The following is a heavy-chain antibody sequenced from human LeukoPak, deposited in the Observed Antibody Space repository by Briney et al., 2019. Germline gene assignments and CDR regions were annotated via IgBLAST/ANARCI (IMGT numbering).Heavy chain of an antibody. V-gene: IGHV3-30*04. CDR1: GFSFSSYA. J-gene: IGHJ6*04. CDR2: ISYDGSKK. CDR3: AGGRLAGVPDYYGMDV. Sequence: GGSLRLSCAASGFSFSSYAIHWVRQAPGKGLEWVAVISYDGSKKYYADSVRGRFTISRDNSKNTLYLQMNSLRAEDTAVYYCAGGRLAGVPDYYGMDVWGKGTTVTVSS. D-gene: IGHD3-16*01.